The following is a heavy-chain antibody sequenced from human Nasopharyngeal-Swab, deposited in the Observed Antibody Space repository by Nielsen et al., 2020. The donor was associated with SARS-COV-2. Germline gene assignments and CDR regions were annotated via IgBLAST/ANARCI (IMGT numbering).Heavy chain of an antibody. J-gene: IGHJ4*02. CDR3: VRGRIAG. CDR2: ISYDGSNK. CDR1: GFTFSSYA. V-gene: IGHV3-30-3*01. D-gene: IGHD6-13*01. Sequence: GGSLRLSCAASGFTFSSYAMHWVRQAPGKGLEWVAVISYDGSNKYYADSVKGRFTISRDNSKNTLYLQMNSLRAEDTAVYYCVRGRIAGWGQGTLVTVSS.